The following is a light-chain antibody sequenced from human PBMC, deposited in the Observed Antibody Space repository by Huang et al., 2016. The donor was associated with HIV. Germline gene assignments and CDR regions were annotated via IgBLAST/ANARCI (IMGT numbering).Light chain of an antibody. V-gene: IGKV3-15*01. Sequence: EIVMTQSPATLSVSPGERVTLSCRANRSVSTNLAWYQQRPGQAPRLLSYGSSTRAPGSPSRFSGSGSGTDFSLTISSLQSEDFALYYCHQYNNWLLSFGGGTRVDI. CDR3: HQYNNWLLS. CDR1: RSVSTN. CDR2: GSS. J-gene: IGKJ4*01.